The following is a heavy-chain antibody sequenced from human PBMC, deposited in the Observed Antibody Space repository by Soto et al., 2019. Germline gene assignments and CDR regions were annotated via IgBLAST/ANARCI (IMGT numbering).Heavy chain of an antibody. CDR2: ISYDGSNK. CDR1: GFTFSSYG. D-gene: IGHD2-21*02. Sequence: GGSLRLSCAASGFTFSSYGMHWVRQAPGKGLEWVAVISYDGSNKYYADSVKGRFTISRDNSKNTLYLQMNSLRAEDTAVYYCAKEEAYCGGDCSNFDYWGQGTLVTVSS. CDR3: AKEEAYCGGDCSNFDY. J-gene: IGHJ4*02. V-gene: IGHV3-30*18.